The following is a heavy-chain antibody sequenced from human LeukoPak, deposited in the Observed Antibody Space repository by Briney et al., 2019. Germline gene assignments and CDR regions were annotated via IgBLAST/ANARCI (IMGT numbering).Heavy chain of an antibody. Sequence: SETLSLTCTVSGYSISSGYYWGWIRQPPGKGLEWIGSIYHSGSTYYNPSLKSRITISVDTSKNQFSLKLSSVTAADTAVYYCASGYYYDSSGSDAFDIWGQGTMVTVSS. CDR1: GYSISSGYY. CDR3: ASGYYYDSSGSDAFDI. CDR2: IYHSGST. D-gene: IGHD3-22*01. V-gene: IGHV4-38-2*02. J-gene: IGHJ3*02.